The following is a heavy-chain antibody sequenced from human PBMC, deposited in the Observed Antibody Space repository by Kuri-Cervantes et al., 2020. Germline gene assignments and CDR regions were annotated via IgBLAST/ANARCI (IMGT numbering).Heavy chain of an antibody. CDR2: IWYDGSNK. CDR1: GFTFSSYG. V-gene: IGHV3-33*06. D-gene: IGHD5-12*01. J-gene: IGHJ4*02. CDR3: TKRVLYVVATDN. Sequence: GESLKISCSASGFTFSSYGMHWVRQAPGKGLEWVAVIWYDGSNKYYADSVKGRFTISRDNSKNTLYLKMHSLRAEDTAVYYCTKRVLYVVATDNWGPGTLVTVSS.